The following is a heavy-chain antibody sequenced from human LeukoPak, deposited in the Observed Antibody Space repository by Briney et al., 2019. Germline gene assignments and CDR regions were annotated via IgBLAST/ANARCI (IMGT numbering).Heavy chain of an antibody. CDR2: IRSKRDGGTT. J-gene: IGHJ3*01. CDR3: ARDWYYAFDF. D-gene: IGHD2-21*02. CDR1: GFTFSNTW. Sequence: GGSLRLSWLASGFTFSNTWMNWVRQAPGKGLEWVARIRSKRDGGTTDYAAPVKGRFTISRDDSKNTMYLQMNSLKAEDTAVYYCARDWYYAFDFWGQGTMVTVSS. V-gene: IGHV3-15*07.